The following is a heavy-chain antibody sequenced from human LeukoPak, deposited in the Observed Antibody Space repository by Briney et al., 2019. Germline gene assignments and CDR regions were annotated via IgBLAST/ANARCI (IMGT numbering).Heavy chain of an antibody. CDR3: VKTMTGYFSDGFDI. Sequence: GGSLRLSCAASGFTFSNYAMSWVRQAPGKGLEWVSGISGSTGATYYADSVKGRFTISRDNSKNTLYLQMNSLRAEDTAVYWCVKTMTGYFSDGFDIWGQGTMVTVSS. CDR1: GFTFSNYA. CDR2: ISGSTGAT. D-gene: IGHD3-9*01. V-gene: IGHV3-23*01. J-gene: IGHJ3*02.